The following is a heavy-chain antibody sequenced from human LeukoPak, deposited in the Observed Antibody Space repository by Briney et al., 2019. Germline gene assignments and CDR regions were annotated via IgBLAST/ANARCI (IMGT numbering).Heavy chain of an antibody. D-gene: IGHD3-22*01. CDR1: GYTFTSYG. CDR3: ARDHYYYDSSGYLDY. CDR2: ISAYNGNT. V-gene: IGHV1-18*01. J-gene: IGHJ4*02. Sequence: ASVKVSCKASGYTFTSYGISWVRQAPGQGLEWMGWISAYNGNTNYAQKLQGRVTMTTDTSTSTAYMELRSLGSDDTAVYYCARDHYYYDSSGYLDYWGQGTLVTVSS.